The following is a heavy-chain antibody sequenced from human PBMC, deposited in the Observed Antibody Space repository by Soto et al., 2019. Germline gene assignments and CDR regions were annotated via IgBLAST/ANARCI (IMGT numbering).Heavy chain of an antibody. CDR3: GRITGRHLDY. J-gene: IGHJ4*02. CDR1: SGSISVTNVF. CDR2: VDYSGTA. D-gene: IGHD1-20*01. V-gene: IGHV4-39*01. Sequence: SETLSLTCTVSSGSISVTNVFWGWVRQPPGKGLEWIGNVDYSGTAYFSPSLATRVTFHVDTSKNQFSLTLYSVTAADTAVYYCGRITGRHLDYWGQGILVTVSS.